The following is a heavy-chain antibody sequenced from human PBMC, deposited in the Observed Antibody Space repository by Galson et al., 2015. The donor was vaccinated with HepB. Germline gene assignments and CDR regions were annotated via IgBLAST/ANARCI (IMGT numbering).Heavy chain of an antibody. D-gene: IGHD4/OR15-4a*01. J-gene: IGHJ4*02. Sequence: SVKVSCKASGYTFTDYYIHWVRQAPGQGLKWVAWINPNNGGTNYAQRFQGRITLTSDTSITTVYMELSRLRSDDTAVYYCTRDLTNVLSPDLWGQGTLVTVSS. CDR2: INPNNGGT. CDR1: GYTFTDYY. V-gene: IGHV1-2*02. CDR3: TRDLTNVLSPDL.